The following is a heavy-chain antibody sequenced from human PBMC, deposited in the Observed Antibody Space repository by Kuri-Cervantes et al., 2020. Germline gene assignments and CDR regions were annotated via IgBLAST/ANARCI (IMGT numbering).Heavy chain of an antibody. CDR3: ASGTSMIHLRKRGYYGMDV. J-gene: IGHJ6*02. V-gene: IGHV4-39*07. Sequence: SETLSLTCTVSGGSISSGDYYWSWIRQPPGKGLKWIGEINHSGSTNYNPSLKSRVTISVDTSKNQFSLKLSSVTAADTAVYYCASGTSMIHLRKRGYYGMDVWSQGTTVTVSS. D-gene: IGHD3-22*01. CDR2: INHSGST. CDR1: GGSISSGDYY.